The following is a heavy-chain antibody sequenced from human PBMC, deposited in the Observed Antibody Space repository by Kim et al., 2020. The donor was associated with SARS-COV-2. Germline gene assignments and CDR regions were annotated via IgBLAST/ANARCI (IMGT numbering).Heavy chain of an antibody. CDR2: IYYSGST. J-gene: IGHJ5*02. Sequence: SETLSLTCTVSGGSISSSSYYWGWIRQPPGKGLEWIGSIYYSGSTYYNPSLKSRVTISVDTSKNQFSLKLSSVTAADTAVYYCARCGVVTAILYNWFDP. V-gene: IGHV4-39*07. CDR3: ARCGVVTAILYNWFDP. D-gene: IGHD2-21*02. CDR1: GGSISSSSYY.